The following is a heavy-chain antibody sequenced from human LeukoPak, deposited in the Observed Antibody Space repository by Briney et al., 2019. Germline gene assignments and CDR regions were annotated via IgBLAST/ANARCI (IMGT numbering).Heavy chain of an antibody. D-gene: IGHD1/OR15-1a*01. CDR1: GYTFTSYG. CDR3: AREGTVPPYYYYGMDV. J-gene: IGHJ6*02. CDR2: INAGNGNT. V-gene: IGHV1-3*01. Sequence: ASVKVSCKASGYTFTSYGISWVRQAPGQGLEWMGWINAGNGNTKYSQKFQGRVTITRDTSASTAYMELSSLRSEDTAVYYCAREGTVPPYYYYGMDVWGQGTTVTVSS.